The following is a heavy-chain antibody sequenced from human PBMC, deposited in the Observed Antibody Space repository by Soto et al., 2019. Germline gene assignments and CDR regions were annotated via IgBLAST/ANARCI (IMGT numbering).Heavy chain of an antibody. D-gene: IGHD6-6*01. CDR1: GFTFSSYS. J-gene: IGHJ4*02. Sequence: GGSLRLSCGVSGFTFSSYSMHWVRQAPGKGLEWVAVISYDGSHKFYGDSVKGRFTIARDNPKSTLFLQMNSLTTDDTAIYYCVRAAYAPSSGGPEFLYWGQGALVTVSS. CDR3: VRAAYAPSSGGPEFLY. V-gene: IGHV3-30*03. CDR2: ISYDGSHK.